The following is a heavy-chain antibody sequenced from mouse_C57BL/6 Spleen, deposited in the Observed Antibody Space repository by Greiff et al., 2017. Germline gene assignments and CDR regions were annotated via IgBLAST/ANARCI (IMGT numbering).Heavy chain of an antibody. V-gene: IGHV1-82*01. J-gene: IGHJ3*01. CDR2: IYPGDGDT. CDR1: GYAFSSSW. CDR3: ARSGDYDEYFAY. D-gene: IGHD2-4*01. Sequence: VQLQQSGPELVKPGASVKISCKASGYAFSSSWMNWVKQRPGKGLEWIGRIYPGDGDTNYNGKFKGKATLTADKSSSTAYMQLSSLTSEDSAVYFCARSGDYDEYFAYWGQGTLVTVSA.